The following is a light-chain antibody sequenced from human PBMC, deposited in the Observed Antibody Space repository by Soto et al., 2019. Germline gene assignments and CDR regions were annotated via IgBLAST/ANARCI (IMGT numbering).Light chain of an antibody. Sequence: QSVLTQPPSASGSPGQSVTISCTGTSSDVGAYNSVSWYQHYPGKAPKLVLYEVSKRPSGVPDRFSGSKSGNTASLTVAGLQAEDEADYYCSSYAGATNLVFGGGTKVTVL. CDR3: SSYAGATNLV. CDR1: SSDVGAYNS. CDR2: EVS. V-gene: IGLV2-8*01. J-gene: IGLJ2*01.